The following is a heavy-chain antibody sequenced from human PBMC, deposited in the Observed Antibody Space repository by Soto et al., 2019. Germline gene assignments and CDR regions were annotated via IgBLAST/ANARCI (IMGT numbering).Heavy chain of an antibody. CDR2: ISYDGSNK. J-gene: IGHJ4*02. CDR3: ARPSGSGSYWGGYYFDY. V-gene: IGHV3-30-3*01. D-gene: IGHD3-10*01. CDR1: GFTFSSYA. Sequence: GGSLRLSCAASGFTFSSYAMHWVRQAPGKGLEWVAVISYDGSNKYYADSVKGRFTISRDNSKNTLYLKMNSLRVEDTAVYYCARPSGSGSYWGGYYFDYWGQGTLVTVSS.